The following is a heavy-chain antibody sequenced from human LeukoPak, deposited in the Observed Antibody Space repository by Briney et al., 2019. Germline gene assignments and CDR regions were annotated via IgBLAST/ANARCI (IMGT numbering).Heavy chain of an antibody. V-gene: IGHV4-38-2*02. D-gene: IGHD2-15*01. J-gene: IGHJ3*02. CDR2: IYPGGSTS. CDR3: ARDPHCSSGSCLDAFDS. Sequence: SETLSLTCTVSGYSVSSGYYWGWIRQAPGKGLEWIGNIYPGGSTSYYNPSLKSRVTISVDTSKNQFSLKLSSVTAADTAVYYCARDPHCSSGSCLDAFDSWGQGTMVTVSS. CDR1: GYSVSSGYY.